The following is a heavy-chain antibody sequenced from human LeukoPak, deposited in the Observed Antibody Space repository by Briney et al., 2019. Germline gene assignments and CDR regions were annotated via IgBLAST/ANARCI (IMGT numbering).Heavy chain of an antibody. J-gene: IGHJ4*02. CDR1: GFTVSSNY. CDR2: IYSDGST. D-gene: IGHD3-3*01. Sequence: GGSLRLSCAASGFTVSSNYISWVRQAPGKGLEWVSVIYSDGSTYYADSVKGRFTISRDSSKNTLYLQMNSLRVEDTAVYYCARVFDFWSGLSYFGYWGQGTLVTVSS. V-gene: IGHV3-66*02. CDR3: ARVFDFWSGLSYFGY.